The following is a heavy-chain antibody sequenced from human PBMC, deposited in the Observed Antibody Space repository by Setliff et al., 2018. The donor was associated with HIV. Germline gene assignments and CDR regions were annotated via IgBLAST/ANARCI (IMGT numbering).Heavy chain of an antibody. Sequence: LSLTCTVSGGSISGYYWSWIRQPPGKGLEYIGSIFFTGNTIYNPSLKARVTLSVDMSKNQVFLRLSSVTAADTAVYYCVRGYCSSTTCYEDYYYMDVWGKGSTVTISS. CDR2: IFFTGNT. CDR3: VRGYCSSTTCYEDYYYMDV. V-gene: IGHV4-59*01. D-gene: IGHD2-2*01. CDR1: GGSISGYY. J-gene: IGHJ6*03.